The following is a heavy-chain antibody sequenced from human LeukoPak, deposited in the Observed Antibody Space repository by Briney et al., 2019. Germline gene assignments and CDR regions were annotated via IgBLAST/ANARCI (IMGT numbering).Heavy chain of an antibody. CDR1: GGSFSGYY. Sequence: SETLSLTCAVYGGSFSGYYWSWIRQPPGKGLEWIGEINHSGSTNYNPSPKSRVTISVDTSKNQFSLKLSSVTAADTAVYYCARGMVRGVSLMDVWGQGTTVTVSS. CDR3: ARGMVRGVSLMDV. V-gene: IGHV4-34*01. J-gene: IGHJ6*02. CDR2: INHSGST. D-gene: IGHD3-10*01.